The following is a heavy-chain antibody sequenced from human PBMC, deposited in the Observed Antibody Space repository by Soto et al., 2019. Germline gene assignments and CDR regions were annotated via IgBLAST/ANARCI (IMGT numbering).Heavy chain of an antibody. CDR1: GFTFSSYA. J-gene: IGHJ4*02. CDR2: ISGSGGST. CDR3: AKAGKKDSYYFDY. Sequence: PGGSLRLSCAASGFTFSSYAMSWVRQASGKGLEWVSAISGSGGSTYYADSVKGRFTISRDNSKNTLYLQMNSLRAEDTAVYYCAKAGKKDSYYFDYWGQGTLVTVSS. V-gene: IGHV3-23*01. D-gene: IGHD3-10*01.